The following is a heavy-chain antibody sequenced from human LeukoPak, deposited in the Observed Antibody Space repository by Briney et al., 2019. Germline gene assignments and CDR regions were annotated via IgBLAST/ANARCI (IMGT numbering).Heavy chain of an antibody. J-gene: IGHJ4*02. CDR2: IKKDESER. CDR1: GFTLSGYW. V-gene: IGHV3-7*01. CDR3: ATISSPLDY. Sequence: GGSLRLSCAASGFTLSGYWMSWVRQAPGKGLEWVANIKKDESERYYVDFVKGRFTISRDNAKNSVYLQMNSLRVEDTAMYYCATISSPLDYWGQGTLVTVSS. D-gene: IGHD2-15*01.